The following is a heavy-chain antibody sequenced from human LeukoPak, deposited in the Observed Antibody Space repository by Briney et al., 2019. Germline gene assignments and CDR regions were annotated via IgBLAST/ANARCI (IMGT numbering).Heavy chain of an antibody. CDR3: ARHEYSGSYYGLSWFDP. CDR2: IYYSGST. D-gene: IGHD1-26*01. CDR1: GGSISSSGYY. J-gene: IGHJ5*02. Sequence: SETLSLTCTVSGGSISSSGYYWGWIRQPPGKGLEWIASIYYSGSTYYNPSLKSRVTISVDTSKNQFSLKLSSLTAADTAVYYCARHEYSGSYYGLSWFDPWGQGTLVTVSS. V-gene: IGHV4-39*01.